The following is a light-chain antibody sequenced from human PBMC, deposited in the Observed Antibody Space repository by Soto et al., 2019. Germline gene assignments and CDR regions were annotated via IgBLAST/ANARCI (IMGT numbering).Light chain of an antibody. J-gene: IGKJ4*01. V-gene: IGKV1-6*01. CDR3: LQDYNYLSLT. CDR2: AAS. Sequence: AIQMTQSPSSLSASVGDRVTMTCRASQGIRNDLGWYQQKPGKAPKLLIYAASSLQSGVPSRFSGSGSGTDFTLTISSLQPEDFATYYCLQDYNYLSLTFGGGTKVEIK. CDR1: QGIRND.